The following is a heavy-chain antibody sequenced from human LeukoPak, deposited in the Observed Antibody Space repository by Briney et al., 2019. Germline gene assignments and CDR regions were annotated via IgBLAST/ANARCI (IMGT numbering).Heavy chain of an antibody. J-gene: IGHJ4*02. Sequence: GGSLRLSCAASGFTFSTYSMSWVRQAPRKGREWVSVIYPSGGTTYYADSVKGRFTISRDNSKNTLYLQMHSLRAEDTALYYCAKDQRPDSGYDIDSWGRGTLVTVSS. CDR2: IYPSGGTT. CDR1: GFTFSTYS. V-gene: IGHV3-23*01. CDR3: AKDQRPDSGYDIDS. D-gene: IGHD5-12*01.